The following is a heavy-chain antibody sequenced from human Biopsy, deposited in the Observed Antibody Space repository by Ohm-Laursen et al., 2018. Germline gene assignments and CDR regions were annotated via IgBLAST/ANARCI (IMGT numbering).Heavy chain of an antibody. J-gene: IGHJ1*01. CDR3: ARGSNEYGGLYFPH. D-gene: IGHD4-23*01. CDR2: ISHTGYT. Sequence: SETLSLTCTVSGGAFTGHYWPWIRQPPGKGLEWIGHISHTGYTSYKSSLKSRVTISLDTSRKHFSLRLTSLAAADTAVYYCARGSNEYGGLYFPHWGQGTLLTVSS. CDR1: GGAFTGHY. V-gene: IGHV4-59*11.